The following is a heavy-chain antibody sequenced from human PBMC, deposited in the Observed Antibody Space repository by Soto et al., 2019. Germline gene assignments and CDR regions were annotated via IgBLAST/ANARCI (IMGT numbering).Heavy chain of an antibody. D-gene: IGHD6-19*01. Sequence: QVQLVESGGGVVQPGRSLRLSCAASGFTFSSYGMHWVRQAPGKGLEWVAVIWYDGSNKYYADSVKGRFTISRDNSKNTLYLQMNSLRAEDTAVYYCARGGGVDSSCWLYYYGMDVWGQGTTVTVSS. J-gene: IGHJ6*02. CDR3: ARGGGVDSSCWLYYYGMDV. CDR2: IWYDGSNK. V-gene: IGHV3-33*01. CDR1: GFTFSSYG.